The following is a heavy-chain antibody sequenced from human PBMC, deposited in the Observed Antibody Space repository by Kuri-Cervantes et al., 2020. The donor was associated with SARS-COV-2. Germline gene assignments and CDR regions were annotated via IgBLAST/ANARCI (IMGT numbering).Heavy chain of an antibody. J-gene: IGHJ4*02. CDR3: ARGFWTGFLFDS. CDR1: GFSVTSGSYY. Sequence: SETLSLTCSVSGFSVTSGSYYWSWLRQSPGKGPEWIGYIYYGGSTTYNPALKSRVTISIDMTNNQFFLNLKGASAADTAVYYCARGFWTGFLFDSWGQGSLVTVSS. V-gene: IGHV4-61*01. D-gene: IGHD3/OR15-3a*01. CDR2: IYYGGST.